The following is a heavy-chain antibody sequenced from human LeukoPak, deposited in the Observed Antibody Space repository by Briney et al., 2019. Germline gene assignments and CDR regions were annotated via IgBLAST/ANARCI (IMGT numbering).Heavy chain of an antibody. CDR2: IYYSGST. V-gene: IGHV4-39*01. Sequence: SETLSLTCSVSGASISSSSYYWGWIRQPPGKGLEWIGSIYYSGSTYYNPSLKSRVTISVDTSKNQFSLKLSSVTAADTAAYYCARGGGVAVAGYWGQGTLVTVSS. CDR1: GASISSSSYY. CDR3: ARGGGVAVAGY. D-gene: IGHD6-19*01. J-gene: IGHJ4*02.